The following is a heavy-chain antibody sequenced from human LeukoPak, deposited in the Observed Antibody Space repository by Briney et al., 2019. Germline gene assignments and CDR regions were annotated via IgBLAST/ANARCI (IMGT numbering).Heavy chain of an antibody. CDR2: MNPNSGNT. D-gene: IGHD3-10*01. J-gene: IGHJ6*02. CDR1: GYTFTSYD. CDR3: ARSGLPMVRGVIIKSYYCYGMDV. Sequence: ASVTVSCKASGYTFTSYDINWVRQAPGQGLEWMGWMNPNSGNTGYAQKFQGRVTMTRNTSISTAYMELSSLRSEDTAVYYCARSGLPMVRGVIIKSYYCYGMDVWGQGTTVTVSS. V-gene: IGHV1-8*01.